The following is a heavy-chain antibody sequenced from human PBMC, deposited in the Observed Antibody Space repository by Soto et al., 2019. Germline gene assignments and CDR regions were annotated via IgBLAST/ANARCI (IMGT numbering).Heavy chain of an antibody. D-gene: IGHD5-18*01. CDR1: GYTFTLYT. V-gene: IGHV1-3*04. J-gene: IGHJ4*02. CDR3: AKLGGGYIFGPYLDY. CDR2: INTGNGNT. Sequence: QVQIVQSGAEVKKPGASVKVSCKTSGYTFTLYTIHWVRQAPGQRLEWMGWINTGNGNTKYSQRIQGRVTMSRDTSASTAYMELSSLTSEDTAVYYCAKLGGGYIFGPYLDYWGQGTLVPVSS.